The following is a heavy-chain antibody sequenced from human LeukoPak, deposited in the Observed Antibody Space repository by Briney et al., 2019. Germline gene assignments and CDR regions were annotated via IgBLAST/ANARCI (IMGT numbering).Heavy chain of an antibody. CDR3: ARGQQQAFDY. D-gene: IGHD6-13*01. CDR1: GDSITSGGYS. Sequence: SETLSLTCAVSGDSITSGGYSWSSIRQPPGKGLEWIGYIYHSGSTYYNQSLKSRVTISVDRSKNQFSLKLSSVTAADTAVYYCARGQQQAFDYWGQGTLVTVSS. CDR2: IYHSGST. V-gene: IGHV4-30-2*01. J-gene: IGHJ4*02.